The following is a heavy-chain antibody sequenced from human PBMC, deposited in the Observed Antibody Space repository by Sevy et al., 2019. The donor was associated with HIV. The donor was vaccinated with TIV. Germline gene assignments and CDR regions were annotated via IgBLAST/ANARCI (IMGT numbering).Heavy chain of an antibody. D-gene: IGHD2-2*01. Sequence: GGSLRLSCAASGFTFSSYGMHWVRQAPGKGLEWVAFIRYDGSNKYYADSVKGRFTISRDNCKNRLYLQMNSLRAEDTAVYYFAKDKRGIVVVPAAMFGDAFDIWGQGTMVTVSS. CDR3: AKDKRGIVVVPAAMFGDAFDI. CDR2: IRYDGSNK. CDR1: GFTFSSYG. J-gene: IGHJ3*02. V-gene: IGHV3-30*02.